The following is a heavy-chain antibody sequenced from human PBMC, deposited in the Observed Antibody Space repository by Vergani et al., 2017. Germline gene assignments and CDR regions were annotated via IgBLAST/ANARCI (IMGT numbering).Heavy chain of an antibody. CDR3: AKDNWNYRLDSVYYGMDV. CDR2: ISGSGGST. CDR1: GFTFSSYA. V-gene: IGHV3-23*01. Sequence: EVQLLESGGGLVQPGGSLRLSCAASGFTFSSYALSWVRQAPGKGLEWVSAISGSGGSTYYADSLKGRFTISRDNSKNTLYLQMNSLRAEDTAVYYCAKDNWNYRLDSVYYGMDVWGQGTTVTVSS. J-gene: IGHJ6*02. D-gene: IGHD1-7*01.